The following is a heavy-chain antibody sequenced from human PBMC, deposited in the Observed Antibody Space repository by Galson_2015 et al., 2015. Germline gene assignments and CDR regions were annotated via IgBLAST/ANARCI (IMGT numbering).Heavy chain of an antibody. J-gene: IGHJ4*02. V-gene: IGHV4-61*01. Sequence: ETLSLTCTVSGDSISSGSYYWTWIRQPPGKGLEWIGYVYYSGLTNYNPSLKSRVTISIHTSRNQFSLRLSSVTAADTAVYYCARWNYDSSGYSSARVFDYWGQGTLVTVSS. CDR1: GDSISSGSYY. CDR2: VYYSGLT. D-gene: IGHD3-22*01. CDR3: ARWNYDSSGYSSARVFDY.